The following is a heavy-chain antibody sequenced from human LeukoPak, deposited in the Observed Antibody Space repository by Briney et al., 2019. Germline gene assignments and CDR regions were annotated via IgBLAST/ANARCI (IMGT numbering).Heavy chain of an antibody. CDR3: ARAHISAGYYDFWSGSIQAYYFDY. D-gene: IGHD3-3*01. CDR1: GGTFSSYA. CDR2: IIPIFGPA. Sequence: ASVKVSCKASGGTFSSYAISGVRQAPGQGLEWMGGIIPIFGPANYAQKFQGRDTITADESTSTAYMELSSLRSEDTAVYYCARAHISAGYYDFWSGSIQAYYFDYWGQGTLVTVSS. V-gene: IGHV1-69*01. J-gene: IGHJ4*02.